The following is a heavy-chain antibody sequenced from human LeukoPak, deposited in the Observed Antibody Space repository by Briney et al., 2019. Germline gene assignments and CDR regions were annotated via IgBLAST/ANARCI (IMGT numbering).Heavy chain of an antibody. CDR3: ARGDGSGNSYGLIHDH. CDR1: GYTFTGYY. D-gene: IGHD3-10*01. J-gene: IGHJ4*02. Sequence: ASVKVSCKASGYTFTGYYLHWVRQAPGQGLEWMGWLNPNTGGTNYAQKFQGRVTMTRDTSISTAYMELGRLSSDDTAVYYCARGDGSGNSYGLIHDHWGQGTLVIVSS. CDR2: LNPNTGGT. V-gene: IGHV1-2*02.